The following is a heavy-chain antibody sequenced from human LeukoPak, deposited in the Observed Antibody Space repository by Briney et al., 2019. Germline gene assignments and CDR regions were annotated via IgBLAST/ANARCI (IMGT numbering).Heavy chain of an antibody. J-gene: IGHJ3*02. Sequence: ASVKVSCKASGYTFTSYAMNWVRPAPGQGLEWMGWINTNTGNPTYAQGFTGRFVFSLDTSVSTAYLQISSLKAEDTAVYYCARVFNSSGYYGESAFDIWGQGTMVTVSS. CDR3: ARVFNSSGYYGESAFDI. CDR2: INTNTGNP. D-gene: IGHD3-22*01. V-gene: IGHV7-4-1*02. CDR1: GYTFTSYA.